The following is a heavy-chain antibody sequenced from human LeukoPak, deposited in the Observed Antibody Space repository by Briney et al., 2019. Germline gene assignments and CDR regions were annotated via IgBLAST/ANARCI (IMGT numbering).Heavy chain of an antibody. CDR1: GFTFSSFA. D-gene: IGHD3-16*01. CDR3: AKNRGHCVEGVCHKYYYMDV. Sequence: GGSLRLSRAASGFTFSSFAMTWVRQAPRKGLEWVSTVSGSAGRTEYADSVKGRFTLSRDNLKNTLYLQMNGLRAEDTAVYYCAKNRGHCVEGVCHKYYYMDVWGRGTTVTVSS. V-gene: IGHV3-23*01. J-gene: IGHJ6*03. CDR2: VSGSAGRT.